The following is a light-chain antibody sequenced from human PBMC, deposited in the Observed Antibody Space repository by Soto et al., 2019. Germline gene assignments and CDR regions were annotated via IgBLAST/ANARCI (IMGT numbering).Light chain of an antibody. CDR2: EGS. CDR1: SSDVGNYNL. V-gene: IGLV2-23*01. CDR3: CSYVGSSTPAYV. Sequence: QSVLTQPASVSGSPGQSVTISCTGTSSDVGNYNLVSWYQHHPGTAPKLMIYEGSNRPSGVSNRFSGSKSGNTDSLTISGLQAEDEADYFCCSYVGSSTPAYVFGTGSKVTV. J-gene: IGLJ1*01.